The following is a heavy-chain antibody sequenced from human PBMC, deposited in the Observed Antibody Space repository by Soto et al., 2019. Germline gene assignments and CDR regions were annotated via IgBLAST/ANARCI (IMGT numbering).Heavy chain of an antibody. CDR3: ARDRWSGGIPYYFDY. J-gene: IGHJ4*02. CDR2: ISSSNSYI. D-gene: IGHD2-15*01. Sequence: GGSLRLSCAASGFTFSSYSMNWVRQAPGKGLEWVSAISSSNSYIYYADSVKGRYTISRDNAKNSLYLQMNSLRVEDTAVYYCARDRWSGGIPYYFDYWGQGTLVTVSS. CDR1: GFTFSSYS. V-gene: IGHV3-21*01.